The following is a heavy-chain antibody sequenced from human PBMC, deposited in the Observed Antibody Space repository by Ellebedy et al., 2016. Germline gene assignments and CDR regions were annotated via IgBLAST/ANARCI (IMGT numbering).Heavy chain of an antibody. Sequence: GESLKISCAASGLTYWMNWVRQAPGKGLEWVANINQDGSERQYVDSVKGRFTISRDNAKKSLYLHMNSLRAEDTAVYYCARGGGPELDYWGQGTLVTVSS. J-gene: IGHJ4*02. CDR1: GLTYW. CDR2: INQDGSER. D-gene: IGHD1-14*01. CDR3: ARGGGPELDY. V-gene: IGHV3-7*03.